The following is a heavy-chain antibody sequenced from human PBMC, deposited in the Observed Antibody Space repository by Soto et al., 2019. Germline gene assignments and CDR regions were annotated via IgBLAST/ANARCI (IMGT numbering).Heavy chain of an antibody. CDR3: AKAWTLTVVTHLGFDS. Sequence: GGSLRLSCAASGFAFGDRPMTWVRQAPGKALEWVSTINENGANTHYPDSVKGRFTISRDNSQNTVDLQMNSLRADDTALYFCAKAWTLTVVTHLGFDSWGQGTLVTVSS. J-gene: IGHJ4*02. D-gene: IGHD2-21*02. CDR1: GFAFGDRP. CDR2: INENGANT. V-gene: IGHV3-23*01.